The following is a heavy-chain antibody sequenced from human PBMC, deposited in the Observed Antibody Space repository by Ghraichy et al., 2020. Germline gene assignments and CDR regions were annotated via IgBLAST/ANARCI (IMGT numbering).Heavy chain of an antibody. CDR2: IYYSGST. CDR3: ARQGVDYTETGGYFDY. V-gene: IGHV4-39*01. CDR1: GGSISSSSYY. J-gene: IGHJ4*02. D-gene: IGHD4-11*01. Sequence: SETLSLTCTVSGGSISSSSYYWGWIRQPPGKGLEWIGSIYYSGSTYYNPSLKSRVTISVDTSKNQFSLKLSSVTAADTAVYYCARQGVDYTETGGYFDYWGQGTLVTVSS.